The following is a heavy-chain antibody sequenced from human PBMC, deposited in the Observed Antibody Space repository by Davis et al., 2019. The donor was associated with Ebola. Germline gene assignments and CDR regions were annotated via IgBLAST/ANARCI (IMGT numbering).Heavy chain of an antibody. D-gene: IGHD5-18*01. Sequence: PGGSLRLSCAGSAFPFSSYWMYWVRQAPGKGLVWVAHIDNDGSGTTYADSVKGRFTMSTDKAKNMVFLERNSLRDEDTAVYYCTRWGYNHALDFWGKGTTVTVSS. J-gene: IGHJ6*04. CDR3: TRWGYNHALDF. V-gene: IGHV3-74*01. CDR1: AFPFSSYW. CDR2: IDNDGSGT.